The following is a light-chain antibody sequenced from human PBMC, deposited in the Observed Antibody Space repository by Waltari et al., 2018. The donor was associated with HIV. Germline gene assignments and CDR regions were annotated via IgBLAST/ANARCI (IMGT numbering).Light chain of an antibody. CDR3: QQYGSSLIT. Sequence: EIMLTQSPGTLSLSPGERASQSVSSSYLAWYQQKPGQAPRLLIYGASSRATGIPDRFSGSGSGTDFTLTISRLEPEDFAVYYCQQYGSSLITFGQGTRLEIK. V-gene: IGKV3-20*01. CDR1: QSVSSSY. CDR2: GAS. J-gene: IGKJ5*01.